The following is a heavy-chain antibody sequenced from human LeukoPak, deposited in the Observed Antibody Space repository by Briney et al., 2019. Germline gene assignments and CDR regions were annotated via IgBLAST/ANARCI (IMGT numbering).Heavy chain of an antibody. CDR3: AKETLYSSSWYPSDY. CDR1: GFTFSSYA. Sequence: GGSLRLSCAASGFTFSSYAMSWVRQAPGKGLEWASAISGSGGSTYYADSVKGRFTISRDNSKNTLYLQMNSLRAEDTAVYYCAKETLYSSSWYPSDYWGQGTLVTVSS. J-gene: IGHJ4*02. V-gene: IGHV3-23*01. D-gene: IGHD6-13*01. CDR2: ISGSGGST.